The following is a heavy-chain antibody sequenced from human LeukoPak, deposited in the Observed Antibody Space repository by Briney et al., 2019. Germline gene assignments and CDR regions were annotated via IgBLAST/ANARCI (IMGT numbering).Heavy chain of an antibody. CDR3: ARDSSGGYNSH. J-gene: IGHJ4*02. V-gene: IGHV1-2*02. CDR2: INPKSGDT. D-gene: IGHD5-24*01. CDR1: AYIFTDYY. Sequence: GASVTVSFTASAYIFTDYYIHWVRLAPGQGIEWMGWINPKSGDTHLVQKCQGRVTMTRDTSIRTAYMEMTTLTSDDTSVYFCARDSSGGYNSHWGQGTLVTVS.